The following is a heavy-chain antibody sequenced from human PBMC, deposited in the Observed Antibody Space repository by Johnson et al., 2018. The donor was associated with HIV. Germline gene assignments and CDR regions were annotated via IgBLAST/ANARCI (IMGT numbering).Heavy chain of an antibody. V-gene: IGHV3-73*01. J-gene: IGHJ3*02. CDR1: WFTFSGSA. CDR2: IRSKANSYAT. Sequence: VQLVESGGGLVQPGGSLKLSCAASWFTFSGSAMHWVRQAPGKGLECVGRIRSKANSYATAYAASVKCGFTISRDDSKNPAYLQMNSLKTEDTAVYYCTSGKSWLAVDAFDIWGQGTMVTVSS. CDR3: TSGKSWLAVDAFDI. D-gene: IGHD6-19*01.